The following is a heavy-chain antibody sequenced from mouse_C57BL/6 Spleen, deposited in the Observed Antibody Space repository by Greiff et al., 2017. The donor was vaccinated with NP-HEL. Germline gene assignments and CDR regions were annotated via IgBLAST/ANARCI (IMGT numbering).Heavy chain of an antibody. CDR1: GFSFNTYA. J-gene: IGHJ4*01. CDR3: VRYSYDPYAMDY. V-gene: IGHV10-1*01. Sequence: EVKLVESGGGLVQPKGSLKLSCAASGFSFNTYAMNWVRQAPGKGLEWVARIRSKSNNYATYYADSVKDRFTISRDDSESMLYLQINNLKTEDTAMYYCVRYSYDPYAMDYWGQGTSVTVSS. CDR2: IRSKSNNYAT. D-gene: IGHD2-3*01.